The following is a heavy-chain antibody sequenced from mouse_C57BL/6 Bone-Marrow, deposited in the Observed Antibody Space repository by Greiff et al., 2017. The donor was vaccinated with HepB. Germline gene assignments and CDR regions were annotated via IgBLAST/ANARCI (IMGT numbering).Heavy chain of an antibody. CDR1: GYTFTDYY. CDR2: INPYNGGT. V-gene: IGHV1-19*01. CDR3: EPTAQRFAY. J-gene: IGHJ3*01. Sequence: EVQLVESGPVLVKPGASVKMSCKASGYTFTDYYMNWVKQSHGKSLEWIGVINPYNGGTSYNQKFKGKATLTVDKSSSTAYMELNSLTSEDSAVYYCEPTAQRFAYWGQGTLVTVSA. D-gene: IGHD3-2*02.